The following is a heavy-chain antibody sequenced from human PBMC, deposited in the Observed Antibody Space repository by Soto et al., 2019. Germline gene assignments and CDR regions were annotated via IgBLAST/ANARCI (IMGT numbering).Heavy chain of an antibody. Sequence: QVQLQESGPGLVKPSQTLSLTCTVSGASISSGGYYWSWIRQHPGKGQEWIGYIYYTGSTYYNPSLKSRVTMSVDTSKNQFSLRLSSVTAADTAVYYCARDLQFSRLFYGMDVWGQGTTVTVSS. CDR3: ARDLQFSRLFYGMDV. CDR1: GASISSGGYY. J-gene: IGHJ6*02. CDR2: IYYTGST. V-gene: IGHV4-31*03. D-gene: IGHD3-3*02.